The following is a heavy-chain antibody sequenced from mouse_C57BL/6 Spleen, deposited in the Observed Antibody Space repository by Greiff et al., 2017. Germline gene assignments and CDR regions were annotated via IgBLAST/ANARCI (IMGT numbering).Heavy chain of an antibody. CDR1: GFSLSTSGMG. Sequence: QVTLKVSGPGILQSSQTLSLTCSFSGFSLSTSGMGVSWIRQPSGKGLEWLAHIYWDDDKRYNPSLKSRLTISKDTSRNQVFHKITSVDTADTATDYCALITTVAHWYFDVWGTGTTVTVSS. J-gene: IGHJ1*03. CDR2: IYWDDDK. D-gene: IGHD1-1*01. V-gene: IGHV8-12*01. CDR3: ALITTVAHWYFDV.